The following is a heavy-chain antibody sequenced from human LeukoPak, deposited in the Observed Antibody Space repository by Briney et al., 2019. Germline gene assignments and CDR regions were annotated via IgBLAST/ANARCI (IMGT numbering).Heavy chain of an antibody. D-gene: IGHD6-19*01. Sequence: PGGSLRLSCAASGFTFSSYWMSWVGQAPGKGLEWVANIKQDGSEKYYVDSVKGRFTISRDNAKNSLYLQMNSLRAEDTAVYYCARTAVAITLYYFDYWGQGTLVTVSS. CDR1: GFTFSSYW. V-gene: IGHV3-7*01. CDR3: ARTAVAITLYYFDY. CDR2: IKQDGSEK. J-gene: IGHJ4*02.